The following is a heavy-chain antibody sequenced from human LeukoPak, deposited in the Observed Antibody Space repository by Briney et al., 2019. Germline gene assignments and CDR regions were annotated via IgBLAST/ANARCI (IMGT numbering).Heavy chain of an antibody. Sequence: GGSLRLSCAASGFSFSSYAMSWVRQAPGKGLEWVSGISGSDGSTYYADSVKGRFTISRDNSKNTLYLQMNSLRAEDLAVYYCAKDGGQGADYWGQGTLVSVSS. J-gene: IGHJ4*02. CDR1: GFSFSSYA. CDR2: ISGSDGST. V-gene: IGHV3-23*01. CDR3: AKDGGQGADY. D-gene: IGHD3-16*01.